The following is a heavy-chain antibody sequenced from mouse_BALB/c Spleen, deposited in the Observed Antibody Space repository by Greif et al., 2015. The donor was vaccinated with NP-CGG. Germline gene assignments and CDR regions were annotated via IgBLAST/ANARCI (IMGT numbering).Heavy chain of an antibody. D-gene: IGHD2-4*01. CDR1: GFTFSNYW. Sequence: VQLKESGGGLVQPGGSMKLSCVASGFTFSNYWMNWVRQSPEKGLEWVAEIRLKSNNYATHYAESVKGRFTISRDDSKSSVYLQMNNLRAEDTGIYYCTLYYDYGLYAMDYWGQGTSVTVSS. CDR2: IRLKSNNYAT. CDR3: TLYYDYGLYAMDY. V-gene: IGHV6-6*02. J-gene: IGHJ4*01.